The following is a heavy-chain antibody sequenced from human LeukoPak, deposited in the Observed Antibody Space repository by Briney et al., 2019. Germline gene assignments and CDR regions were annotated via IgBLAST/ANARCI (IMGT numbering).Heavy chain of an antibody. CDR3: AKNHYSSSRDYFDY. CDR1: GFTFSDHY. CDR2: ISGSGAST. D-gene: IGHD6-13*01. J-gene: IGHJ4*02. Sequence: GGSLRLSCAASGFTFSDHYMDWVRQAPGKGLEWVSVISGSGASTNYADSVKGRFIISRDNSKNTLYLQMNSLRAEDTAVYYCAKNHYSSSRDYFDYWGQGTLVTVSS. V-gene: IGHV3-23*01.